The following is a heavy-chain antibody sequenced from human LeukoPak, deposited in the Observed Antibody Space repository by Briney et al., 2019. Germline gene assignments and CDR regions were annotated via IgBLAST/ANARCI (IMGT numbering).Heavy chain of an antibody. J-gene: IGHJ4*02. CDR3: ARDKSWDY. Sequence: GASVKVSCKASGGTYSRYVICWVRQAPGQGLEWMGRIIPILDIANYAQKFQGRVTITADKSTSTAYMELSGLRSEDTAVYYSARDKSWDYWGQGTLVSVSS. V-gene: IGHV1-69*04. CDR2: IIPILDIA. CDR1: GGTYSRYV.